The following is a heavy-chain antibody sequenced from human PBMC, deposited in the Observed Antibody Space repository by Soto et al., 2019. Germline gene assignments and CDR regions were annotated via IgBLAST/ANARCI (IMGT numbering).Heavy chain of an antibody. V-gene: IGHV1-46*01. D-gene: IGHD3-3*01. CDR1: GYTFTSYY. CDR2: INPSGGST. CDR3: ARERVDYYYGMDV. J-gene: IGHJ6*02. Sequence: VKVSCKASGYTFTSYYMHWVRQAPGQGLEWMGIINPSGGSTSYAQKFQGRVTMTRDTSTSTVYMELSSLRSEDTAVYYCARERVDYYYGMDVWGQGTTVTVSS.